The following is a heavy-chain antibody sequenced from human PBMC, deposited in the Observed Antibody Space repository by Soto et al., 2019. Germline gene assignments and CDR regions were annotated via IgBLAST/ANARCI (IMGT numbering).Heavy chain of an antibody. Sequence: GGSLRLSCAVSGFTFSNAWMSWVRQAPGKGLEWVGRLKSKTDGGKTDYAAPVKGRFTISRDDSKNTLYLQMNSLKTEDTAVYYCTTPDYGDYTDLWWFDPWGQGILVTVSS. CDR3: TTPDYGDYTDLWWFDP. V-gene: IGHV3-15*01. J-gene: IGHJ5*02. D-gene: IGHD4-17*01. CDR1: GFTFSNAW. CDR2: LKSKTDGGKT.